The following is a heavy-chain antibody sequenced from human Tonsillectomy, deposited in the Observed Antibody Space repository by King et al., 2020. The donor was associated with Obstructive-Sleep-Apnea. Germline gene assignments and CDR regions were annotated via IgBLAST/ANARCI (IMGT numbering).Heavy chain of an antibody. D-gene: IGHD2-15*01. J-gene: IGHJ4*02. CDR3: AREEYCSGGSCPFDY. CDR1: GFTFSSYS. V-gene: IGHV3-21*01. CDR2: ISSSGSYI. Sequence: VQLVESGGGLVKPGGSLRLSCAASGFTFSSYSMNWVRQAPGKGLEWVSSISSSGSYIYYADSLKGRFTISRDNAKNSLYLQMNSLRAEDTAVDYCAREEYCSGGSCPFDYWGQGTLVTVSS.